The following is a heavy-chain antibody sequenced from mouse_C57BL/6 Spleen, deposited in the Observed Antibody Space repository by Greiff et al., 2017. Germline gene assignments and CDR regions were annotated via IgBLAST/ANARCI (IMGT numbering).Heavy chain of an antibody. CDR3: ARVGGYDYFDY. CDR2: IDPSDSYT. V-gene: IGHV1-59*01. Sequence: QVQLQQPGAELVRPGTSVKLSCKASGYTFTSYWMHWVKQRPGQGLEWIGVIDPSDSYTNYNQKFKGKATLTVDTSSSTAYMQLSSLTSEDSAVYYYARVGGYDYFDYWGQGTTLTVSS. D-gene: IGHD2-2*01. CDR1: GYTFTSYW. J-gene: IGHJ2*01.